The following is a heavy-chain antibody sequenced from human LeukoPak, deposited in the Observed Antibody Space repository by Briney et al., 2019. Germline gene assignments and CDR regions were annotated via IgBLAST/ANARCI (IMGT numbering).Heavy chain of an antibody. CDR2: INPNSGGT. J-gene: IGHJ5*01. D-gene: IGHD3-10*01. V-gene: IGHV1-2*02. CDR1: AYTFTFYY. CDR3: ARVLGEHPESTWFDY. Sequence: ASVKVSCKASAYTFTFYYMRLVRQAPGPGLELMGLINPNSGGTNYAQKVQGRVSMTRYTYISTDSMELSRLRTDNTAVYSCARVLGEHPESTWFDYWGQGTLVTVSS.